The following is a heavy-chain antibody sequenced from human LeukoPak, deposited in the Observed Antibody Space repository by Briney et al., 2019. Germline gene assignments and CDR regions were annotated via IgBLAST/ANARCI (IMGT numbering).Heavy chain of an antibody. D-gene: IGHD3-22*01. J-gene: IGHJ4*02. Sequence: SVKVSCKASGGTFSSYAISWVRQAPGQGLEWMGGIIPIFGTANYAQKFQGRVTITADGSTSTAYMELSSLRSEDTAVYYCARGDYYDSSGYYIYFDYWGQGTLVTVSS. CDR1: GGTFSSYA. CDR3: ARGDYYDSSGYYIYFDY. CDR2: IIPIFGTA. V-gene: IGHV1-69*13.